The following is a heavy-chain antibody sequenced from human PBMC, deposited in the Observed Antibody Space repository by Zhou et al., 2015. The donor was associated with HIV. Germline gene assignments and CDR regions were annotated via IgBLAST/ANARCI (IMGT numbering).Heavy chain of an antibody. CDR1: GGTFNAFA. CDR3: AVTPTPRAEITEAGKFYFFEMDV. Sequence: VQLEQSGAEVKKPGSSVKVSCKASGGTFNAFAIAWVRQAPGKGLEWMGGIIPMFHTPNYAQRFQGRLTIIADESTTTVHMELSGLRSEDTAIYYCAVTPTPRAEITEAGKFYFFEMDVWGPRTTVSVSS. V-gene: IGHV1-69*12. D-gene: IGHD6-19*01. J-gene: IGHJ6*01. CDR2: IIPMFHTP.